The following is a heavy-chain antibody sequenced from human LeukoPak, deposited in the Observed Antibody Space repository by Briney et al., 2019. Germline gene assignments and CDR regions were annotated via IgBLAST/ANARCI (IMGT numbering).Heavy chain of an antibody. D-gene: IGHD6-6*01. J-gene: IGHJ6*03. V-gene: IGHV3-23*01. Sequence: GALRLSCAASGFTFSSYAMSWVRQAPGKGLEWVSAISGSGGSTYYADSVKGRFTISRDNSKNTLYLQMNSLRAEDTAVYYCAKTARDLAARNDYYYYYMDVWGKGTTVTVSS. CDR1: GFTFSSYA. CDR3: AKTARDLAARNDYYYYYMDV. CDR2: ISGSGGST.